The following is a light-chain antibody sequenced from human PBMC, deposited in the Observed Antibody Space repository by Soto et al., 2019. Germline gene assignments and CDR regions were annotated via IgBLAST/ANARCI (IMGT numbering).Light chain of an antibody. V-gene: IGKV3-15*01. Sequence: EIVMTQSPATLSVSPGERVTLSCRASQGISGNLALYQHIPGQAPRLPIYSASTRATGIPARFSGSGSGTEFTLTISRLQSDDFAVYYCQHYQNWPPLYAFGQGTKLEIK. J-gene: IGKJ2*01. CDR2: SAS. CDR3: QHYQNWPPLYA. CDR1: QGISGN.